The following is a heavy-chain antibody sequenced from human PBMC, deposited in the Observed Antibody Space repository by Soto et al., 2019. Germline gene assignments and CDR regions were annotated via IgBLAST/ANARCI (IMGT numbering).Heavy chain of an antibody. Sequence: GGSLRLSCAASGFTFSSYGMHWVRQAPGKGLEWVAVISYDGSNKYYADSVKGRFTISRDNSKNTLYLQMNSLRAEDTAVYYCAKDSSWNPMYYYYYYYMDVWGKGTTVTVSS. CDR2: ISYDGSNK. CDR1: GFTFSSYG. J-gene: IGHJ6*03. V-gene: IGHV3-30*18. CDR3: AKDSSWNPMYYYYYYYMDV. D-gene: IGHD1-1*01.